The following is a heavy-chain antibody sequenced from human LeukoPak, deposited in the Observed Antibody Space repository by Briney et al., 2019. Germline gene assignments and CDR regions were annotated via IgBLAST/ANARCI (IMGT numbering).Heavy chain of an antibody. CDR3: ASLQPAGGYYPENAFDI. V-gene: IGHV1-8*02. CDR1: GYTFTSYE. Sequence: ASVKVSCKASGYTFTSYEINWVRQATGQGLEWMGWMNPNSGNTGYAQKFQGRVTLTRNTSISTAYMELSSLRSEDTAVYYCASLQPAGGYYPENAFDIWGQGTMVTVSS. J-gene: IGHJ3*02. D-gene: IGHD1-26*01. CDR2: MNPNSGNT.